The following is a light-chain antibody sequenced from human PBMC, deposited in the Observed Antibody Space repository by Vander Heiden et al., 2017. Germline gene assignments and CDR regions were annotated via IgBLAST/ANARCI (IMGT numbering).Light chain of an antibody. CDR1: QSVSSY. CDR3: QQRSNWLWT. J-gene: IGKJ1*01. CDR2: DAS. V-gene: IGKV3-11*01. Sequence: IAFTHPPAALSLSPGKRATLSCRASQSVSSYLAWYQQKPGQAPRLLIYDASDRATGIPARFSGSGSGTDFTLTISSLEPEDFAIYYCQQRSNWLWTFGQGTKVEI.